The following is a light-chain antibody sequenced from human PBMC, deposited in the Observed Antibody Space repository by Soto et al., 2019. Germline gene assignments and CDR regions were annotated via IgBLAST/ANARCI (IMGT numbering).Light chain of an antibody. J-gene: IGLJ3*02. Sequence: QSVLTQSPSASGTPGQRVTISCSGSSSNIGSNYVFWYQQFPGTAPKLLIYMNSQRPSGVPDRFSGSKSGTSASLVITGLRPEDEADYYCVAWDDNRSSRVFGGGTKLTVL. CDR2: MNS. CDR1: SSNIGSNY. CDR3: VAWDDNRSSRV. V-gene: IGLV1-47*01.